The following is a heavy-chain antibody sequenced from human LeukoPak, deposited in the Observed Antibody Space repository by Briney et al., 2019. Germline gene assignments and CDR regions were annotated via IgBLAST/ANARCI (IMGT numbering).Heavy chain of an antibody. Sequence: GGSLRLSCSASGFTFSTYAMHWVRQAPGEGLEYVSAIASNGGSTYYADSVKGRFTISRDNSKNTLFLQMSSLRAEDTAVYYCVKDQRGYYGSGSSFDPWGQGSLVTVSS. D-gene: IGHD3-10*01. V-gene: IGHV3-64D*09. J-gene: IGHJ5*02. CDR3: VKDQRGYYGSGSSFDP. CDR1: GFTFSTYA. CDR2: IASNGGST.